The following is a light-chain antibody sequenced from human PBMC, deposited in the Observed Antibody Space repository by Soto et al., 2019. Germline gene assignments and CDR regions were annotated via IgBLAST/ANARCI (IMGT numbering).Light chain of an antibody. CDR3: SSYAGSNLYV. Sequence: QSVLTQPPSASGSPGQSVTISCTGTSSDVGGYNYVSWYQQHPGKAPKLMIYEVSKRPSGVPDRFSGSKSGNTASLTVSGLQAEGEADYYCSSYAGSNLYVFVTGTKVTVL. CDR2: EVS. J-gene: IGLJ1*01. CDR1: SSDVGGYNY. V-gene: IGLV2-8*01.